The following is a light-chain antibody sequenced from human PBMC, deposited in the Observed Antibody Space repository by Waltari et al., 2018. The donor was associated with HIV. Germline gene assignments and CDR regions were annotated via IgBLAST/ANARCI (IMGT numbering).Light chain of an antibody. CDR3: QQYYNTLVT. V-gene: IGKV4-1*01. CDR1: QSLLYSANNKNF. J-gene: IGKJ1*01. Sequence: DIVMTQSPDSLAVSLGERATINCKSSQSLLYSANNKNFLAWYQQKPRQPPKLLIYWASIRASGVPDRFSASGSGTDFTLTINSLQAEDVAVYYCQQYYNTLVTFGQGTKVEIK. CDR2: WAS.